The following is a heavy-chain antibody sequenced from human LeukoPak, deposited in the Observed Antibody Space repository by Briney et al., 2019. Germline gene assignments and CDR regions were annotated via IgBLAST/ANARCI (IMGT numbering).Heavy chain of an antibody. Sequence: GGSLRLSCAASGFTISYNYMTWVRQAPGKGLEWVSSIYTTGTTYYTDSVKGRFTISRDSSKTTVFLRMNNQRVEDTAVYCCAAQDTFFDSWGQGTLVTVSS. CDR3: AAQDTFFDS. CDR2: IYTTGTT. V-gene: IGHV3-53*01. J-gene: IGHJ4*02. D-gene: IGHD2-15*01. CDR1: GFTISYNY.